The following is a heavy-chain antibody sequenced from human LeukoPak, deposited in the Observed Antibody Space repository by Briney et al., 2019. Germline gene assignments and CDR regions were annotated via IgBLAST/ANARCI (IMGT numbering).Heavy chain of an antibody. CDR3: LVTTGFY. CDR2: IKTKADGGTT. Sequence: PGGSLRLSCAASGFTFSNAWMSWVRQAPGKGLEWVGRIKTKADGGTTDYTAPVKGRFTISRDDSKNTLYLQMNRLRVEDTSLYYCLVTTGFYWGQGTLVTVSS. CDR1: GFTFSNAW. D-gene: IGHD2-21*02. J-gene: IGHJ4*02. V-gene: IGHV3-15*01.